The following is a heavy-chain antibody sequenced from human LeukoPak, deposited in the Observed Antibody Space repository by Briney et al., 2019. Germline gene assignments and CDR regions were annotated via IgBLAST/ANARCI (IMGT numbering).Heavy chain of an antibody. CDR1: GGSISSYY. CDR3: ARVGRGVGAYYFDY. V-gene: IGHV4-59*01. Sequence: SETLSLTCTVSGGSISSYYWSWIRQPPGKGLEWIGYIYYSGSTNYNPSLKSRVTISVDTSKNQFSLKLSSVAAADTAVYYCARVGRGVGAYYFDYWGQGTLVTVSS. D-gene: IGHD1-26*01. CDR2: IYYSGST. J-gene: IGHJ4*02.